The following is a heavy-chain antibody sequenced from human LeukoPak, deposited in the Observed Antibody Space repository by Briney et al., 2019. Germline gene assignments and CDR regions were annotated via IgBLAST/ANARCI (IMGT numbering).Heavy chain of an antibody. Sequence: GGSLRLSCAASGFAVSSNYMSWVRQAPGKGLEWVSVIYSGGNTYYADSVRGRFTISRDNSKNTLYLQMNSLRVEDTAVYYCARDRAGGYDVFDYWGQGTPVTVSS. CDR1: GFAVSSNY. CDR2: IYSGGNT. V-gene: IGHV3-53*01. J-gene: IGHJ4*02. D-gene: IGHD5-12*01. CDR3: ARDRAGGYDVFDY.